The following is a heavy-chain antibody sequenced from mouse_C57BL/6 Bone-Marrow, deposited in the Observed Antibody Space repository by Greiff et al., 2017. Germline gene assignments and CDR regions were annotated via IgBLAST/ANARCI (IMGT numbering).Heavy chain of an antibody. CDR1: GFTFSSYG. D-gene: IGHD1-1*02. J-gene: IGHJ3*01. CDR3: ARHGWGRFAY. CDR2: ISSGGSYT. Sequence: EVKLVESGGDLVKPGGSLKLSCAASGFTFSSYGMSWVRQTPDKRLEWVATISSGGSYTYYPDSVKGRFTISRDNAKNTLYLQMSSLKSGDTAMYYCARHGWGRFAYWGHGTLVTVSA. V-gene: IGHV5-6*01.